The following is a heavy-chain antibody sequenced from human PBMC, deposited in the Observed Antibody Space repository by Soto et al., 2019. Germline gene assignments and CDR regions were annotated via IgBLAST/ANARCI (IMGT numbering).Heavy chain of an antibody. CDR1: GFIFSNHA. Sequence: PGGSLRLSCAASGFIFSNHAMNWVRQAQGKGLGWVSGIIGSGGSKYYADSVKGRFTNSRDNSQYTLSLQMNSLRAEDTAVYYCAKFRWYSSGWGYFDDWGQGTMVTVSS. V-gene: IGHV3-23*01. CDR3: AKFRWYSSGWGYFDD. D-gene: IGHD6-19*01. CDR2: IIGSGGSK. J-gene: IGHJ4*02.